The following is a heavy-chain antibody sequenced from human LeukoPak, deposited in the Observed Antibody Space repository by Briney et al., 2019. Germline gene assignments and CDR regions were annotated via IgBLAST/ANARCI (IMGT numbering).Heavy chain of an antibody. Sequence: GGSLRLSCAASGFTFSSYAMSWVRQAPGKGLEWVSAISGSGGSTYYADSVKGRFTISRHNSKNTLYLQMNSLRAEDTAVYYCAKTDSSGYYPPWYYGMDVWGQGTTVTVSS. CDR3: AKTDSSGYYPPWYYGMDV. V-gene: IGHV3-23*01. J-gene: IGHJ6*02. D-gene: IGHD3-22*01. CDR2: ISGSGGST. CDR1: GFTFSSYA.